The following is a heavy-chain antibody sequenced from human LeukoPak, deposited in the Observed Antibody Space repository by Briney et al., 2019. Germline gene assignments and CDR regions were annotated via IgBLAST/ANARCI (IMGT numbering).Heavy chain of an antibody. V-gene: IGHV1-8*03. J-gene: IGHJ4*02. CDR3: ARGRGSVVGFGY. CDR1: GYTFTSYD. CDR2: MNPNRGNT. Sequence: ASVKVSRKASGYTFTSYDISWVRQASGQGLEWMGWMNPNRGNTGYAQKFQGRVTITRNTSISTAYMELSSLRSEDTAVYYCARGRGSVVGFGYWGQGTLVTVSS. D-gene: IGHD2-15*01.